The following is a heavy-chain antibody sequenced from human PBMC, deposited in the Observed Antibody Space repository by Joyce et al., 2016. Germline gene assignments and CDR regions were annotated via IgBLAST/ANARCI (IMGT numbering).Heavy chain of an antibody. CDR1: GLTLSSYS. CDR3: ARNSAPRASTYYGLDV. J-gene: IGHJ6*02. Sequence: EVQLVESGGGLVRPGGSLRLSCAASGLTLSSYSMNWVRQAPVKGLEWGAFISINRNYRYDADSVKGRFTISRDNAKSSLFLQMDSLRAEDTAVYYCARNSAPRASTYYGLDVWGQGTTVTVSS. D-gene: IGHD5/OR15-5a*01. CDR2: ISINRNYR. V-gene: IGHV3-21*01.